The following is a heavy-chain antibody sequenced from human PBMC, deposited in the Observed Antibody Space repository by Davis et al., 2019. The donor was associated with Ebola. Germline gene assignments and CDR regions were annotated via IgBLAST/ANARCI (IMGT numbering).Heavy chain of an antibody. CDR3: AKSGLSFGVVKYHYGMDV. CDR2: IFSGGKS. Sequence: GESLKISCEVFGFDFSQNYMTWVRQAPGKGLEWVAMIFSGGKSYYADSVKDRFIVSRDNSKKTLYLQMNSLRAEDTAVYYCAKSGLSFGVVKYHYGMDVWGKGTTVTVSS. D-gene: IGHD3-3*01. CDR1: GFDFSQNY. V-gene: IGHV3-53*01. J-gene: IGHJ6*04.